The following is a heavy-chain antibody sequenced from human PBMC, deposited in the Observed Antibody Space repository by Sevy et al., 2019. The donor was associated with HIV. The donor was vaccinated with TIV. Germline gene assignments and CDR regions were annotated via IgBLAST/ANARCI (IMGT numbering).Heavy chain of an antibody. D-gene: IGHD3-22*01. V-gene: IGHV4-59*01. Sequence: SETLSLTCTVSGGSISSYYWSWIRQPPGTGLEWIGYIYYSGSTTYNPSLKSRVTISVDTSKNQFSLKLNSVTAADTGVDYCAGGESYYGSSFFDYWGQGTLVTVSS. CDR3: AGGESYYGSSFFDY. J-gene: IGHJ4*02. CDR1: GGSISSYY. CDR2: IYYSGST.